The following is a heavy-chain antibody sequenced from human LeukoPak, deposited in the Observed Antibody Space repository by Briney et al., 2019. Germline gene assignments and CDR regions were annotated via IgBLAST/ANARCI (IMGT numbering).Heavy chain of an antibody. J-gene: IGHJ4*02. Sequence: ASVKVSCKASGYTFSTYAITWVRQAPGQGLEWIGWISVYRGNTKFAQSFQGRVAMTTDTSTTTAYMELTSLRSEDTAVYYCARGIGSDTYYYDSSGYENDYWGQGTLVTVSS. V-gene: IGHV1-18*01. CDR2: ISVYRGNT. CDR1: GYTFSTYA. CDR3: ARGIGSDTYYYDSSGYENDY. D-gene: IGHD3-22*01.